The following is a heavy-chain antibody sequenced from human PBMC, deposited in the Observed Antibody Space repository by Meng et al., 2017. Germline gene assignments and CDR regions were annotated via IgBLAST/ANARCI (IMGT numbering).Heavy chain of an antibody. V-gene: IGHV4-34*01. CDR3: ASSGYSYGYRFDY. CDR1: GGSFSGYY. CDR2: INHSGST. J-gene: IGHJ4*02. D-gene: IGHD5-18*01. Sequence: QWGECLWTPSATLSPACPVYGGSFSGYYWSWIRQPPGKGLEWIGEINHSGSTNYNPSLKSRVTISVDTSKNQFSLKLSSVTAADTAVYYCASSGYSYGYRFDYWGQGTLVTVSS.